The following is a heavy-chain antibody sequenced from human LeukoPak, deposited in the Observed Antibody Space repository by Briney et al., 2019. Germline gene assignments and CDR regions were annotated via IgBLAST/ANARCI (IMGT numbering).Heavy chain of an antibody. V-gene: IGHV4-31*03. CDR3: ARNEVYYYDSSGYPAHFDY. D-gene: IGHD3-22*01. CDR1: GGSFSSGSYY. Sequence: SETLSLTCTVSGGSFSSGSYYWSWIRQHPGKGLEWIGYIYYSGSTYYNPSLKSRVTISVDTSKNQFSLKLSSVTAADTAVYYCARNEVYYYDSSGYPAHFDYWGQGTLVTVSS. CDR2: IYYSGST. J-gene: IGHJ4*02.